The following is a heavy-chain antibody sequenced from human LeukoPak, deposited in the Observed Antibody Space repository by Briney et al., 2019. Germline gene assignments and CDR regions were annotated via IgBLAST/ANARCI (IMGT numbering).Heavy chain of an antibody. J-gene: IGHJ6*03. CDR2: IYSDGST. V-gene: IGHV3-66*01. CDR3: AKMGKTENHYGSGRFSYYYYMDV. CDR1: GFTVSSNY. Sequence: GGSLRLSCAASGFTVSSNYMSWVRQAPGKGLEWVSVIYSDGSTYDADSVKGRFTISRDNSKNTLYLQVNSLRAEDTAVYYCAKMGKTENHYGSGRFSYYYYMDVWGKGTTVTISS. D-gene: IGHD3-10*01.